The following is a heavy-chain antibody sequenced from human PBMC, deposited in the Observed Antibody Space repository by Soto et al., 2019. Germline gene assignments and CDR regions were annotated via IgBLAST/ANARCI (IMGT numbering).Heavy chain of an antibody. CDR2: IYYSGST. CDR3: ARVNLVGAAYSFDN. D-gene: IGHD1-26*01. J-gene: IGHJ4*02. CDR1: GGSIINGDFY. V-gene: IGHV4-30-4*01. Sequence: SETLSLTCGVYGGSIINGDFYCIWIRQPPWKGLELIGYIYYSGSTHYNPSLKSRVTISVDRSKNHFSLELSSVTAADTAVYYCARVNLVGAAYSFDNWGQGAPVTVSS.